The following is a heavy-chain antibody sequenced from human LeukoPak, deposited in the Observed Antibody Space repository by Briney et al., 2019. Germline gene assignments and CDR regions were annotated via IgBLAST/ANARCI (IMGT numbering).Heavy chain of an antibody. Sequence: PGGSLRLSCAASGFTFDDYAMHWVRQAPGKGLEWVSGISYNSDTIAYADSVKGRFTISRDNAKNSLYLQMNSLRAEDTALYYCAKDYCGGDCYSGWYFDFWGRGTLVTVSS. CDR1: GFTFDDYA. D-gene: IGHD2-21*02. CDR3: AKDYCGGDCYSGWYFDF. J-gene: IGHJ2*01. V-gene: IGHV3-9*01. CDR2: ISYNSDTI.